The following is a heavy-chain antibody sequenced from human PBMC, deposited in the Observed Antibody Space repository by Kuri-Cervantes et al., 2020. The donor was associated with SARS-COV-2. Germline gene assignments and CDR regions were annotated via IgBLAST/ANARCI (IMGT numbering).Heavy chain of an antibody. Sequence: GGSLRLSCAASGFTFSSYGMHWVRQAPSKGLEWVAVIWYDGSNKYYADSVKGRFTISRDNSKNTLYLQMNSLRAKDTAVYYCARDWRTMIVEGVGYWGQGTLVTVSS. CDR1: GFTFSSYG. CDR3: ARDWRTMIVEGVGY. V-gene: IGHV3-33*01. CDR2: IWYDGSNK. J-gene: IGHJ4*02. D-gene: IGHD3-22*01.